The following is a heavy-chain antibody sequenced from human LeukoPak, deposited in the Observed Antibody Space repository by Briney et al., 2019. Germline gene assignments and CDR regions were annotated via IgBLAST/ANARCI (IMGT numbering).Heavy chain of an antibody. CDR2: ISSSSSTL. CDR1: GFTFSSYS. CDR3: ARGTDVKTNYDIGNGADH. V-gene: IGHV3-48*04. J-gene: IGHJ5*02. Sequence: PGGSLRLSCAASGFTFSSYSMNWVRQAPGKGLEWVSYISSSSSTLYYADSVEGRITVSRDNANSFLFLELNSPRVDDTAVYYCARGTDVKTNYDIGNGADHWGQGALVTVSS. D-gene: IGHD3-22*01.